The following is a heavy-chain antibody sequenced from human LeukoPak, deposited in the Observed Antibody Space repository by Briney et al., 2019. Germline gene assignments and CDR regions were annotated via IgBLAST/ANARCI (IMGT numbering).Heavy chain of an antibody. CDR3: ARDYYDSSGYYNDY. V-gene: IGHV1-69*13. J-gene: IGHJ4*02. Sequence: VKVSCKASGGTFSSYAISWVRQAPGQGLEWMGRIIPIFGTANYAQKFQGRVTITTDESTSTAYMELSSLRSEDTAVYYCARDYYDSSGYYNDYWGQGTLVTVSS. CDR2: IIPIFGTA. CDR1: GGTFSSYA. D-gene: IGHD3-22*01.